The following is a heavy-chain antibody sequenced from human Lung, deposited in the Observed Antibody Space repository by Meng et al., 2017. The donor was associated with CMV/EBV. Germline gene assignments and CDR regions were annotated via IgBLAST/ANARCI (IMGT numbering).Heavy chain of an antibody. J-gene: IGHJ6*02. Sequence: XVSRMGPGYSFTSYWIGWVRQMLGKGLEWMGLIYPGDSDTRYSPSFQGQVTISADKSVSTAYLQWSSLKASGTAMYYCARHEVYGGNPLMDVWGQWTTVTVSS. D-gene: IGHD4-23*01. CDR3: ARHEVYGGNPLMDV. V-gene: IGHV5-51*01. CDR2: IYPGDSDT. CDR1: GYSFTSYW.